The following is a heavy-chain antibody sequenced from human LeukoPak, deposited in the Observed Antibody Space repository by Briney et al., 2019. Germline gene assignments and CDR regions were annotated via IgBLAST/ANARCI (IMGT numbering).Heavy chain of an antibody. J-gene: IGHJ4*02. CDR1: GFTFSSYW. Sequence: GGSLRLSCAASGFTFSSYWMSWVRQAPGKGLEWVANIKQDGSEKYYVDSVKGRFTISRDNAKNSLYLQMNSLRAEDTAVYYCARGRQLYGDYELGPYNDYWGQGTLVTVSS. V-gene: IGHV3-7*01. D-gene: IGHD4-17*01. CDR3: ARGRQLYGDYELGPYNDY. CDR2: IKQDGSEK.